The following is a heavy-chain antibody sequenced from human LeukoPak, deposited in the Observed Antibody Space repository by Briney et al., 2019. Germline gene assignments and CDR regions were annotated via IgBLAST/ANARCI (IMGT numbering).Heavy chain of an antibody. D-gene: IGHD6-19*01. CDR3: AREQSGTRGWYTVDY. V-gene: IGHV3-23*01. Sequence: GGSLRLSCAASGFTLSTYAITWVRQGPGKGLEWVSAIRPDGDRTYYTDSVRGRFTISRDNSRDTVYLQVSSLRVEDTAVYYCAREQSGTRGWYTVDYWGQGTLVTVSS. J-gene: IGHJ4*02. CDR1: GFTLSTYA. CDR2: IRPDGDRT.